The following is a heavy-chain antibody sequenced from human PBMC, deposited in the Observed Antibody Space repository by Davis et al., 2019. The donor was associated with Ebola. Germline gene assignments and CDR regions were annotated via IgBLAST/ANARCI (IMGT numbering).Heavy chain of an antibody. CDR2: IHHSGGT. J-gene: IGHJ4*02. V-gene: IGHV4-30-4*08. CDR3: AREDLSGLIDS. CDR1: GGSITNGDFS. D-gene: IGHD1-26*01. Sequence: LRLSCTVSGGSITNGDFSWSWIRQPPGKGLEWIGYIHHSGGTYYNPSLKSRLTLAVDTSKNQFSLNLSSVTAADTAVYYCAREDLSGLIDSWGQGTLVTVSS.